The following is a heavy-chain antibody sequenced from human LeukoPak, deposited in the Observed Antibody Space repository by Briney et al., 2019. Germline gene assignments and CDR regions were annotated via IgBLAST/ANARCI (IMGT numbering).Heavy chain of an antibody. CDR3: ARDPIDGYCSSTSCYIRDY. D-gene: IGHD2-2*02. Sequence: GGSLRLSCAASGFTVSSNYMSWVRQAPGKGLEWVSVIYSGGSTYYADSVKGRFTISRDNSKNTLYLQMNGLRAEDTAVYYCARDPIDGYCSSTSCYIRDYWGQGTLVTVSS. CDR1: GFTVSSNY. V-gene: IGHV3-66*02. J-gene: IGHJ4*02. CDR2: IYSGGST.